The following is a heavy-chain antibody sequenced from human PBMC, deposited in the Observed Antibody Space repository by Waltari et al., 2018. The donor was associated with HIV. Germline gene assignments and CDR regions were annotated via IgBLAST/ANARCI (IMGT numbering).Heavy chain of an antibody. CDR2: MNPKSGHS. CDR1: GDNFLDYD. J-gene: IGHJ4*02. D-gene: IGHD3-22*01. Sequence: QVLLVQSGAEVKKPGASVRVSCQVSGDNFLDYDINWLRQAAGQGLEWLGRMNPKSGHSGLAQKFNDRVALTSDTSTYTAYMELSGLTPKDAAFYYCARGRYFDSSGYSVFSYWGQGTPVAVSS. V-gene: IGHV1-8*01. CDR3: ARGRYFDSSGYSVFSY.